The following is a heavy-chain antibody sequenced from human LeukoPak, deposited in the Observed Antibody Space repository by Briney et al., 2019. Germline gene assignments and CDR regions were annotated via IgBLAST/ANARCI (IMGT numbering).Heavy chain of an antibody. CDR1: GYSFTSYW. D-gene: IGHD4-17*01. CDR3: ARQLRVGTVQGFDP. Sequence: RGESLKISCKGSGYSFTSYWISWVRQMPGKGLEWMGRIDPTDSYTNYRPSFQGHVTISADKFISTVYLHWSSLKASDTAMYYCARQLRVGTVQGFDPWGQGTLVTVSS. V-gene: IGHV5-10-1*01. J-gene: IGHJ5*02. CDR2: IDPTDSYT.